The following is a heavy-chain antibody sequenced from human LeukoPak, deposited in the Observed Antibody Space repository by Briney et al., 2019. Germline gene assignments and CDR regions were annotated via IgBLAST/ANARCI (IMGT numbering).Heavy chain of an antibody. CDR1: GGSFSGYY. D-gene: IGHD4-23*01. J-gene: IGHJ6*02. V-gene: IGHV4-34*01. Sequence: SETLSLTCAVYGGSFSGYYWSWIRQPPGKGLEWIGEINHSGSTNYNPSLKSRVTISVDTSKNQFSLKLSSVTAADTAVYYCARGTHLLTTVVTPLGDYYYGMDVWGQGTTVTVSS. CDR3: ARGTHLLTTVVTPLGDYYYGMDV. CDR2: INHSGST.